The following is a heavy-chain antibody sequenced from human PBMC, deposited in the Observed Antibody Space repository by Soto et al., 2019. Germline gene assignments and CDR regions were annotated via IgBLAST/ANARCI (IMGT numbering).Heavy chain of an antibody. CDR1: GGTFSSYA. CDR3: ARGSSGYYWFDP. J-gene: IGHJ5*02. Sequence: SVKVSCKASGGTFSSYAISWVRQAPGQGLEWMGGIIPIFGTANYAQKFQGRVTITADESTSTAYMELSSLRSEDTAVYYCARGSSGYYWFDPWGQGTLVTVSS. CDR2: IIPIFGTA. V-gene: IGHV1-69*13. D-gene: IGHD6-19*01.